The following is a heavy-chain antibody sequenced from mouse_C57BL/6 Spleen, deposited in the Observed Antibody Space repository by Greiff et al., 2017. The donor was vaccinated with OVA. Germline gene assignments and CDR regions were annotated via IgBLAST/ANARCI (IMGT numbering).Heavy chain of an antibody. CDR1: GYTFTSYW. D-gene: IGHD3-1*01. CDR3: ARSGGADWYFDV. J-gene: IGHJ1*03. V-gene: IGHV1-50*01. CDR2: IDPSDSYT. Sequence: QVHVKQPGAELVKPGASVKLSCKASGYTFTSYWMQWVKQRPGQGLEWIGEIDPSDSYTNYNQKFKGKATLTVDTSSSTAYMQLSSLTSEDSAVYYCARSGGADWYFDVWGTGTTVTVSS.